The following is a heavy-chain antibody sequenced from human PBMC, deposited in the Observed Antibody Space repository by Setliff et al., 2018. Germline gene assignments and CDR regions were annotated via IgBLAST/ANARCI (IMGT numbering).Heavy chain of an antibody. D-gene: IGHD2-2*01. CDR2: YSGGT. CDR3: ARERGLGYCSSTSCRYYYYGMDV. Sequence: PSETLSLTCTVSGGSISGHYWSWVRQPPGKGLEWIGYYSGGTNYNPSLKSRVTISVDTSKNQFSLKLSSVTAADTAVYYCARERGLGYCSSTSCRYYYYGMDVWGQGTTVTVSS. V-gene: IGHV4-59*11. J-gene: IGHJ6*02. CDR1: GGSISGHY.